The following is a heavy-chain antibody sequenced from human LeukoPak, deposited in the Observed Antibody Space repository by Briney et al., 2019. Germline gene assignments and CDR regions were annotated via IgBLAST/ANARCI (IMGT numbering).Heavy chain of an antibody. D-gene: IGHD6-13*01. Sequence: SETLSLTCTVSGGSISSSSYFWGWIRQPPGKGLEWIGTIYYSGSTNYSPSLKSRLTISVDTSKNQFSLKLSSVTAADTAVYYCARTYGSSGLGYFDLWGRGTLVTVSS. V-gene: IGHV4-39*07. J-gene: IGHJ2*01. CDR1: GGSISSSSYF. CDR2: IYYSGST. CDR3: ARTYGSSGLGYFDL.